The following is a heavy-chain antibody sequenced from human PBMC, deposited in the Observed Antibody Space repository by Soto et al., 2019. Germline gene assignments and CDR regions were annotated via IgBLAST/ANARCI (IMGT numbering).Heavy chain of an antibody. CDR3: ARRLYYDSSGFEGGGMDV. CDR2: IYYSGST. CDR1: CGSISSSSYY. J-gene: IGHJ6*02. V-gene: IGHV4-39*01. Sequence: PSETLSLTCTVSCGSISSSSYYWGWIRQPPGKGLEWIWSIYYSGSTYYNPSLKSRVTISVDTSKNQFSLKLSSVTAADTAVYYCARRLYYDSSGFEGGGMDVWGQGTTVTVSS. D-gene: IGHD3-22*01.